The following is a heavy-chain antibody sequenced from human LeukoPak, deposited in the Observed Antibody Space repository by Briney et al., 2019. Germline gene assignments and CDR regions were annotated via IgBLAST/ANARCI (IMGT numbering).Heavy chain of an antibody. J-gene: IGHJ4*02. V-gene: IGHV4-34*01. CDR2: INHSGST. CDR3: AGFGVYYFDY. D-gene: IGHD3-10*01. CDR1: GGSFSGYY. Sequence: SGTLSLTCAVYGGSFSGYYWSWIRQPPGKGLEWIGEINHSGSTNYNPSLKSRVTISVDTSKNQFSLKLSSVTAADTAVYYCAGFGVYYFDYWGQGTLVTVSS.